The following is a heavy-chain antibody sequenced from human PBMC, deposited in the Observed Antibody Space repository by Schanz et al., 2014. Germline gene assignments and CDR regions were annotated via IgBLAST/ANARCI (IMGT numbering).Heavy chain of an antibody. CDR2: ISHDGYST. D-gene: IGHD6-13*01. CDR1: GITFSSHS. Sequence: PGGSLRLSCAASGITFSSHSFNWVRQAPGKGLEYVSAISHDGYSTYYADSVKGRFTISRDNSKNTLYLQMSSLRAEDTAVYYCAKSQGSSFDSWGQGTLVTVSA. V-gene: IGHV3-64D*06. CDR3: AKSQGSSFDS. J-gene: IGHJ4*02.